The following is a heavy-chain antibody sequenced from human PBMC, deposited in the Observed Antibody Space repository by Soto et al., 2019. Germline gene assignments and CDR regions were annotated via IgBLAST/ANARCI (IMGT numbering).Heavy chain of an antibody. CDR1: GFTLSDHD. J-gene: IGHJ4*02. V-gene: IGHV3-72*01. CDR2: SKRKVERYTK. Sequence: EVQLAESGGGLVQPGGSLRLSCVVSGFTLSDHDMDWVRQAPGKGLEWVGRSKRKVERYTKEYAASVKGRFTISRHDPANSLSLQMDSLKTEDTAVYYCLAFLSGRPYWGQGTLVTVSS. CDR3: LAFLSGRPY. D-gene: IGHD3-10*01.